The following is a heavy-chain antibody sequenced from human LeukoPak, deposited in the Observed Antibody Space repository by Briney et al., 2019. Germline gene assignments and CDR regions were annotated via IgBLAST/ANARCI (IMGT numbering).Heavy chain of an antibody. CDR3: AKGYFGSGSYYNPYFDY. D-gene: IGHD3-10*01. CDR2: ITNGGTA. Sequence: GGSLRLSCVASGFTFKSYAMNWVRQAPGKGLEWVSGITNGGTAHYGDSVKGRLTISRDNSKSSLYLQMNTLSAEDTAVYYCAKGYFGSGSYYNPYFDYWGQGTLVTVSS. CDR1: GFTFKSYA. J-gene: IGHJ4*02. V-gene: IGHV3-23*01.